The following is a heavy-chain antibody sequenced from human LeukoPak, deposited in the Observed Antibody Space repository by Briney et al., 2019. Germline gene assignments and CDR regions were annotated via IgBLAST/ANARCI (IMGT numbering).Heavy chain of an antibody. Sequence: GASVKVSCKVSGYTFTGYYMHWMRQAPGQGLEWIGWINPNSGGTNYAQQFQGRVTMTRDTSIDTVYMELSRLRSDDTAVCYCASVFSTGWYFDYWGQGTLDTVSS. CDR2: INPNSGGT. V-gene: IGHV1-2*02. CDR1: GYTFTGYY. CDR3: ASVFSTGWYFDY. D-gene: IGHD6-19*01. J-gene: IGHJ4*02.